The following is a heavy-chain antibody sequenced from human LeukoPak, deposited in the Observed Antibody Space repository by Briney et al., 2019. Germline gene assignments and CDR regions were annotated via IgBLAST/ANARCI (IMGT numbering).Heavy chain of an antibody. CDR1: GYTFTSYY. CDR2: INPSGGST. CDR3: ARERSDTPFFDY. J-gene: IGHJ4*02. V-gene: IGHV1-46*01. D-gene: IGHD3-3*01. Sequence: ASVKVSCKASGYTFTSYYMHWVRQAPGQGLEWMGVINPSGGSTSYAQKFQGRVTMTRDTSTSTVYMELSSLRSEDTAVYYCARERSDTPFFDYWGQGTLVTVSS.